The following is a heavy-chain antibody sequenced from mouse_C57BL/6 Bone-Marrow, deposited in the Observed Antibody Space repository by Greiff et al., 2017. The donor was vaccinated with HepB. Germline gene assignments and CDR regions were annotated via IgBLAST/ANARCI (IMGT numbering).Heavy chain of an antibody. V-gene: IGHV1-4*01. CDR3: ARRSSFWYFDV. CDR1: GYTFTSYT. Sequence: VKVVESGAELARPGASVKMSCKASGYTFTSYTMHWVKQRPGQGLEWIGYINPSSGYTKYNQKFKDKATLTADKSSSTAYMQLSSLTSEDSAVYYCARRSSFWYFDVWGTGTTVTVSS. CDR2: INPSSGYT. D-gene: IGHD1-1*01. J-gene: IGHJ1*03.